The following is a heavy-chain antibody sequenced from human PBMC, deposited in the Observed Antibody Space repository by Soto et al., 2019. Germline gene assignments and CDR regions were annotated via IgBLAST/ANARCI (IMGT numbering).Heavy chain of an antibody. J-gene: IGHJ4*02. V-gene: IGHV4-30-4*01. CDR2: IYYSGST. Sequence: SETLSLTCTVSGGSISSGDYCWSWIRQPPGKGLEWIGYIYYSGSTYYNPSLKSRVAISVDTPKNQFSLKLSSVTAADTAVYYCARGAPMYYYDSSGYVDYWGQGTLVTVSS. D-gene: IGHD3-22*01. CDR1: GGSISSGDYC. CDR3: ARGAPMYYYDSSGYVDY.